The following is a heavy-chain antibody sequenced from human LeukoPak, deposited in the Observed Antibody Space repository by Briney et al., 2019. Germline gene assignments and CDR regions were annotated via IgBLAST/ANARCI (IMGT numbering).Heavy chain of an antibody. CDR1: GFTFDDYG. Sequence: GGSVRLSCAASGFTFDDYGMSWVRQAPGKGLEWVSGINWNGGSTGYTDSVKGRFTISRDSAKNSLYLQMKSLRAEDTALYYCVRDQGGWYGLYYWGQGTLVTVSS. V-gene: IGHV3-20*04. CDR2: INWNGGST. CDR3: VRDQGGWYGLYY. D-gene: IGHD6-19*01. J-gene: IGHJ4*02.